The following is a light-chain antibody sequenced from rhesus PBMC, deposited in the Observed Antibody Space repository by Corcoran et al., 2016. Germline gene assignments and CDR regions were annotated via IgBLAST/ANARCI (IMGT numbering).Light chain of an antibody. CDR1: QGISNA. CDR2: AAS. CDR3: QQRNSYPFT. J-gene: IGKJ3*01. Sequence: DIQMTQSPSSLSASVGDKVTITCRASQGISNALAWYQQKPGKAPKLLIYAASSLKSGVPSRFRGSGAGTDFTLTISSLQPEDFAVYYCQQRNSYPFTFGPGTKLDIK. V-gene: IGKV1-33*01.